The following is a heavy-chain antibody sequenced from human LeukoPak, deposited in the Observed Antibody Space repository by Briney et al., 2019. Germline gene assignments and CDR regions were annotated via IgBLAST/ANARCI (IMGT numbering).Heavy chain of an antibody. CDR1: GGSISSYY. CDR2: IYYSGST. CDR3: ARRGVPDWYFDL. D-gene: IGHD3-10*01. Sequence: SETLSLTCTVSGGSISSYYWSWIRQPPGKGLEWIGYIYYSGSTNYNPSLKGRVTISVDTSKNQFSLELSSVTAADTAVYYCARRGVPDWYFDLWGRGTLVTVSS. J-gene: IGHJ2*01. V-gene: IGHV4-59*01.